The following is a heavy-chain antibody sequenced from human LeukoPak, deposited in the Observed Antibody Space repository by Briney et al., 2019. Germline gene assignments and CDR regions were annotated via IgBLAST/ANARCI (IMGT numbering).Heavy chain of an antibody. CDR2: ISSSSFKI. D-gene: IGHD6-13*01. Sequence: GGSLRPSCAASEFTFVRYAMNWVRQAPGKGLEWVSYISSSSFKIGYADSVKGRFTISRDNSKNSLYLQMDSLRVEDTAVYYCVRDPSYGSSWYYYMDVWGKGTTVTVSS. CDR3: VRDPSYGSSWYYYMDV. CDR1: EFTFVRYA. V-gene: IGHV3-48*04. J-gene: IGHJ6*03.